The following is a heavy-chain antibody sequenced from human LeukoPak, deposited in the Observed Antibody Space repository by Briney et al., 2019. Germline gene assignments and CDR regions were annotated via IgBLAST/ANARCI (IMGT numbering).Heavy chain of an antibody. CDR1: GYSFTSYW. Sequence: GESPKISCKGSGYSFTSYWIAWVRQMPGKGLEWMGIIYPGDSDTRYSPSFQGHVTISVDRSISTAYLQWSSLKASDTAVYYCATDMTTVTSGYWGQGTVVTVSS. CDR3: ATDMTTVTSGY. J-gene: IGHJ4*02. CDR2: IYPGDSDT. D-gene: IGHD4-17*01. V-gene: IGHV5-51*01.